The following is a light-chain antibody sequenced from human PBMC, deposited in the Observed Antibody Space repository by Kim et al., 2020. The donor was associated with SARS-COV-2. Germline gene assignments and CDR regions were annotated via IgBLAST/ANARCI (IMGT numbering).Light chain of an antibody. J-gene: IGKJ2*01. Sequence: VPTSISCRSNHSLLHSNGSNSLDWYLQKPGQSPQLLIYLGSNRASGVPGRFSGSGSGTDFTLKISRVEADDVGVYYCMQALQTPPTFGQGTNLDI. V-gene: IGKV2-28*01. CDR1: HSLLHSNGSNS. CDR2: LGS. CDR3: MQALQTPPT.